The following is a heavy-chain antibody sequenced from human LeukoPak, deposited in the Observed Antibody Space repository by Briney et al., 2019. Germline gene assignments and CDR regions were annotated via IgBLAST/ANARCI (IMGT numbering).Heavy chain of an antibody. CDR1: GYTFTGYY. CDR3: ARENYDSSYKDNWFDP. Sequence: ASVTVSCKASGYTFTGYYMHWVRQAPGQGLEWMGWINPNSGGTNYAQKFQGRVTMTRDTSISAAYMELSRLRSDDTAVYYCARENYDSSYKDNWFDPWGQGTLVTVSS. J-gene: IGHJ5*02. CDR2: INPNSGGT. D-gene: IGHD3-22*01. V-gene: IGHV1-2*02.